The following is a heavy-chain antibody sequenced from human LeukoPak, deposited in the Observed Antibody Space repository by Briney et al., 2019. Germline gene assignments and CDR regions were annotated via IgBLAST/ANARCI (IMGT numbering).Heavy chain of an antibody. V-gene: IGHV3-53*04. Sequence: PGGSLRLSCAASGFTVSSNYMSWVRQALGKGLEWVSVIYSGGSTYYADSVKGRFTISRHNSKNTLYLQMNSLRAEDTAVYYCAREFRRFTYGSGSNYYGMDVWGQGTTVTVSS. CDR2: IYSGGST. CDR3: AREFRRFTYGSGSNYYGMDV. D-gene: IGHD3-10*01. CDR1: GFTVSSNY. J-gene: IGHJ6*02.